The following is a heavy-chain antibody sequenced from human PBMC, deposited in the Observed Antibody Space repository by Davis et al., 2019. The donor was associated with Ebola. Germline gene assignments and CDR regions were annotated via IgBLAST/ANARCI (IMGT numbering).Heavy chain of an antibody. J-gene: IGHJ4*02. V-gene: IGHV1-69*13. CDR1: RGTFNTYA. CDR3: TRGLSKQQFDY. D-gene: IGHD6-13*01. Sequence: SVKVSCKASRGTFNTYAISWVRQAPGQGLEWMGGIIPILATATTNYAQKFQDRVTITADESTSTVYMELSSLRSEDTAVYYCTRGLSKQQFDYWGPGTLVTVSS. CDR2: IIPILATA.